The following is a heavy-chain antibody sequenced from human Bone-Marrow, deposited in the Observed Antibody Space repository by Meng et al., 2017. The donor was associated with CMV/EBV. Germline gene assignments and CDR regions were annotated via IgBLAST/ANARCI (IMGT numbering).Heavy chain of an antibody. CDR3: ARTLVPAAINWFDP. Sequence: KASGYTFTGYYMHCVRQAPGQGLEWMGWINPNSGGTNYAQKFQGRVTMTRDTSISTAYMELSRLRSDDTAVYYCARTLVPAAINWFDPWGQGTLVTVSS. D-gene: IGHD2-2*02. CDR1: GYTFTGYY. CDR2: INPNSGGT. V-gene: IGHV1-2*02. J-gene: IGHJ5*02.